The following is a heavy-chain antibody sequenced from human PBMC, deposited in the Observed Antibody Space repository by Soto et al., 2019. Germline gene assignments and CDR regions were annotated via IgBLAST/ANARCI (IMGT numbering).Heavy chain of an antibody. Sequence: SETLSLTCTVSGDSISNYFWSWIRQPPGKGLEWIGYIYASGNTNYNPSLKSRITISVDTSKNQFSLKLNSLIAADTAVYYCARVRDYYDSTGFYSYFDYWGQGTLVTVSS. CDR1: GDSISNYF. V-gene: IGHV4-4*08. CDR3: ARVRDYYDSTGFYSYFDY. J-gene: IGHJ4*02. D-gene: IGHD3-22*01. CDR2: IYASGNT.